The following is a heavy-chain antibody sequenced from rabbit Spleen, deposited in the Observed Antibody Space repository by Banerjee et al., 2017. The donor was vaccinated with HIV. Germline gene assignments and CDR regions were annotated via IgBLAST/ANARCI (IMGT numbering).Heavy chain of an antibody. D-gene: IGHD1-1*01. J-gene: IGHJ6*01. Sequence: QSLEESGGGLVKPGASLTLTCTASGFSFSNSYYMCWVRQAPGKGLEWIACTVGGRSTFTYYASWAKGRFTISKASSTTVTLQMTSLTAADTATYFCARDTATSFSTYGMDLWGPGTLVTVS. CDR1: GFSFSNSYY. CDR3: ARDTATSFSTYGMDL. CDR2: TVGGRSTFT. V-gene: IGHV1S40*01.